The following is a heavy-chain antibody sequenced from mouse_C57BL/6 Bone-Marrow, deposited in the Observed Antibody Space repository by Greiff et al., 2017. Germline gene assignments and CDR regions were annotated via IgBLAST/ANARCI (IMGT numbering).Heavy chain of an antibody. CDR2: IYPRSGNT. D-gene: IGHD2-4*01. CDR1: GYTFTRYG. Sequence: VHLVESGAELARPGASVKLSCKASGYTFTRYGISWVKQRTGQGLEWIGEIYPRSGNTYYNEKFKGKATLTADKSSSTAYMELRSLTSEDSAVYFCGGYDYYFDYWGQGTTLTVSS. J-gene: IGHJ2*01. V-gene: IGHV1-81*01. CDR3: GGYDYYFDY.